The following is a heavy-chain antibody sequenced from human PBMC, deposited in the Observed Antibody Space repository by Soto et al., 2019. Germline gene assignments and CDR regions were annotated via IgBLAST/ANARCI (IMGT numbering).Heavy chain of an antibody. J-gene: IGHJ3*02. CDR3: ARYGGTQWLDAFDI. CDR1: GGTFSSYT. D-gene: IGHD6-19*01. CDR2: IIPILGIA. V-gene: IGHV1-69*02. Sequence: QVQLVQTGAEVKKPGSSVKVSCKASGGTFSSYTISWVRQAPGQGLEWMGRIIPILGIANYAQKFQGRVTXXAXKXRSTAYMELSSLRSEDTAVYYCARYGGTQWLDAFDIWGQGTMVTVSS.